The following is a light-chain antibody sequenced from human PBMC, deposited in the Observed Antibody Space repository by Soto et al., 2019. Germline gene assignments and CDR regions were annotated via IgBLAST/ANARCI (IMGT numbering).Light chain of an antibody. J-gene: IGLJ2*01. CDR1: NSDIGDYNY. CDR3: SSYTSSNSLHVV. CDR2: DVT. V-gene: IGLV2-14*03. Sequence: QSVLTQPASVSESPGQSITISCTGTNSDIGDYNYVSWYQQHPGKAPKLMIYDVTNRPSGVSNRFSGSKSGNTASLTISGLQAEDEADYYCSSYTSSNSLHVVFGGGTKVTVL.